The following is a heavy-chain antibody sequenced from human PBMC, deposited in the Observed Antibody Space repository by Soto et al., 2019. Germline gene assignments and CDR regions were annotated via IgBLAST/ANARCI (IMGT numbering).Heavy chain of an antibody. Sequence: GGSLRLSCAASGFNFNDYGMHWVRQAPGKGLEWVSSISWNSVSIGYADSVKGRFTISRDNAKNSLYLQMNTLRAEDTALYYCAKDMENGYNPYYYYGMDVWGQGTTVTVSS. V-gene: IGHV3-9*01. CDR1: GFNFNDYG. D-gene: IGHD3-10*01. J-gene: IGHJ6*02. CDR3: AKDMENGYNPYYYYGMDV. CDR2: ISWNSVSI.